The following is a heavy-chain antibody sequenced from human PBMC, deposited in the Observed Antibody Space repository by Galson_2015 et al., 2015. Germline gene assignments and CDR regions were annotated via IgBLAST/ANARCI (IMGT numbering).Heavy chain of an antibody. D-gene: IGHD3-22*01. CDR1: GFTFSSYS. Sequence: SLRLSCAASGFTFSSYSMNWVRQAPGKGLEWASYISSSSSTIYYADSVKGRFTISRDNAKNSLYLQMNSLRAEDTAVYYCARDKITMIVVVTDGYGMDVWGQGTTVTVSS. J-gene: IGHJ6*02. V-gene: IGHV3-48*01. CDR3: ARDKITMIVVVTDGYGMDV. CDR2: ISSSSSTI.